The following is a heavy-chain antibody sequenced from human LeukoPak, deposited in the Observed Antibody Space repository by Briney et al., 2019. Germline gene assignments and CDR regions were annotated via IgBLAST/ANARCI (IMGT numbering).Heavy chain of an antibody. CDR1: GYTFTSYD. CDR3: VRATATTGTSWFDY. CDR2: MNPNSGNT. V-gene: IGHV1-8*01. D-gene: IGHD6-13*01. Sequence: ASVKVSCKASGYTFTSYDINWVRQATGQGLEWMGWMNPNSGNTGYAQKFQGRVTMTRDTSTSTVYMELYSLRSEDTAIYYCVRATATTGTSWFDYWGQGTLVTVSS. J-gene: IGHJ4*02.